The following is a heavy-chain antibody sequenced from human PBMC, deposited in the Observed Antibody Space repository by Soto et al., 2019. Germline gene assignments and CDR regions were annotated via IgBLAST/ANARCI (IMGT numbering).Heavy chain of an antibody. D-gene: IGHD2-15*01. J-gene: IGHJ4*02. CDR1: GGSISSYY. CDR3: ARHLPGSVFGQDY. CDR2: IYSSGST. V-gene: IGHV4-59*08. Sequence: PSETLSLTCTVSGGSISSYYWSWIRQPPGKGLEWIGQIYSSGSTYYSPSLKSRVTISVDTSENQFSLKLSSVTAADTAVYYCARHLPGSVFGQDYWGPGSQVTVS.